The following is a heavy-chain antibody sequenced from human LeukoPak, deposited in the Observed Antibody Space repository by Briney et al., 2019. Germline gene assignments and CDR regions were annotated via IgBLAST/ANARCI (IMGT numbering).Heavy chain of an antibody. V-gene: IGHV3-48*01. CDR2: ISSSSSTI. D-gene: IGHD6-13*01. Sequence: GGSLRLSCAASGFTFSSYSMNWVRQAPGKGLEWVSYISSSSSTIYYADSVKGRFTISRDNSKNTLYLQMNSLRAEDTAAYYCAREAKAIAAAAKFDPWGQGTLVTVSS. J-gene: IGHJ5*02. CDR3: AREAKAIAAAAKFDP. CDR1: GFTFSSYS.